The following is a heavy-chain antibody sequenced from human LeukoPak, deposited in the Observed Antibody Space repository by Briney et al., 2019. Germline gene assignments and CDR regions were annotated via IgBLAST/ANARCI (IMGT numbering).Heavy chain of an antibody. V-gene: IGHV3-23*01. CDR3: ALAPLGYSGSYYFDY. J-gene: IGHJ4*02. Sequence: GSLRLSCAASGFTFSSYAMRWVRQAPGKGLEWVSAISGSGGSTYYADSVKGRFTISRDNSKNTLYLQMNSLRAEDTAVYYCALAPLGYSGSYYFDYWGQGTLVTVSS. D-gene: IGHD1-26*01. CDR2: ISGSGGST. CDR1: GFTFSSYA.